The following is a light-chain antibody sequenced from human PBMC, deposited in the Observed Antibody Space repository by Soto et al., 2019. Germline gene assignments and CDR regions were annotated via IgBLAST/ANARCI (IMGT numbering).Light chain of an antibody. CDR2: AAS. CDR3: QQYYSYPPT. CDR1: QGISSY. J-gene: IGKJ2*01. V-gene: IGKV1-8*01. Sequence: AIRMTQSPSSFSASTGDRVTITCRASQGISSYLAWYQQKPGKAPKVLIYAASTFHSGVPSRFSGSGSGTDFTLTITCLQSEDFATYYCQQYYSYPPTFGQGTKLEIK.